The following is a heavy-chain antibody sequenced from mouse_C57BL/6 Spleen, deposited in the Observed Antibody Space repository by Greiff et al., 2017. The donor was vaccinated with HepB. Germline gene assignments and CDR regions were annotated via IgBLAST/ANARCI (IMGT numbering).Heavy chain of an antibody. CDR3: ARSLGYGYEAWFAY. D-gene: IGHD2-2*01. J-gene: IGHJ3*01. CDR1: GFSLTSYG. Sequence: QVQLKESGPGLVQPSQSLSITCTVSGFSLTSYGVHWVRQSPGKGLEWLGVIWSGGSTDYNAAFISRLSISKDNSKSQVFFKMNSLQADDTAIYYCARSLGYGYEAWFAYWGQGTLVTVSA. CDR2: IWSGGST. V-gene: IGHV2-2*01.